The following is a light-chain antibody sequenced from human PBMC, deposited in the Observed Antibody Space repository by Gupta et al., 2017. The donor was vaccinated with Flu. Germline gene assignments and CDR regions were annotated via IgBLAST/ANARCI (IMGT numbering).Light chain of an antibody. CDR2: WAS. J-gene: IGKJ4*01. Sequence: DIVVTQSPDSLAMSLGQRATINCKPSQSLLYSSNNKNYLVWYQQKPGQPPKGLICWASTRESGVPDRFSGSGSGTDFTLTISSLQAEDVAVYYCQQYYSTPLTFGGGTKVEIK. CDR1: QSLLYSSNNKNY. V-gene: IGKV4-1*01. CDR3: QQYYSTPLT.